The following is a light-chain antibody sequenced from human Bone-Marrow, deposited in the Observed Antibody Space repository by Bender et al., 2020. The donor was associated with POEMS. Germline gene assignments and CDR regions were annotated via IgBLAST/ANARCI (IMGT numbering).Light chain of an antibody. CDR3: QTYDSSLSGSNVV. J-gene: IGLJ2*01. CDR1: SNDIGGHNF. CDR2: DVS. V-gene: IGLV2-11*01. Sequence: QSALTQPASVSGSPGQSVTISCTGTSNDIGGHNFVSWLQQHPGKAPKLIIYDVSERPSGIPDRFSGSKSGTSASLAIRGLQAEDEADYYCQTYDSSLSGSNVVFGGGTKLTVL.